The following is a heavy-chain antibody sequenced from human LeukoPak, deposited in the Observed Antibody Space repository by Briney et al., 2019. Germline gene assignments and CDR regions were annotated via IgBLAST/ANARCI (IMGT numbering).Heavy chain of an antibody. D-gene: IGHD5-24*01. CDR3: ARGRDRSKAGDH. J-gene: IGHJ4*02. CDR1: GGACRDYY. Sequence: PSETLSLTCAVYGGACRDYYCSWIRHPPGKGLEWIGEIHPYGTFYYNSSLRSRLTISIDTSKTQFSLRLTSVTAADTAFYYCARGRDRSKAGDHWGQGTLVTVSS. CDR2: IHPYGTF. V-gene: IGHV4-34*01.